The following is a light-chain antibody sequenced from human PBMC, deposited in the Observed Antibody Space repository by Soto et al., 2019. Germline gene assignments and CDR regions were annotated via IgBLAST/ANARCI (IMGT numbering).Light chain of an antibody. Sequence: AQSPVALSLSPGERATLSCRASQSVSTDLAWYQQKPGQAPRLLIYDASNRATGIPVRFSGSGSETEFTLTISSLQSEDFAVYYCQQYNNWPPWTFGQGTKVEIK. CDR3: QQYNNWPPWT. V-gene: IGKV3D-15*01. CDR2: DAS. CDR1: QSVSTD. J-gene: IGKJ1*01.